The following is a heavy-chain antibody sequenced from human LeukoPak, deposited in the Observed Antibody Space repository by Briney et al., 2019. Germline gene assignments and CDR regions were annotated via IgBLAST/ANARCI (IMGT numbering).Heavy chain of an antibody. V-gene: IGHV4-39*01. J-gene: IGHJ1*01. D-gene: IGHD1-26*01. CDR3: ARLPFMVGAPRHFQD. Sequence: SETLSLTCTVSGASISSGSYYWGWIRQPPGKGLEWIASIYYRGSTYDNPSLKSRVTISLDTSKNQFAVKLSSVTAADTAVYYCARLPFMVGAPRHFQDWGQGTLVIVAS. CDR1: GASISSGSYY. CDR2: IYYRGST.